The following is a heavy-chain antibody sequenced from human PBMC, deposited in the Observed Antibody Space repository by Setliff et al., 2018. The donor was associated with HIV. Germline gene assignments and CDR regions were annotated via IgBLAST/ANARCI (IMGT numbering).Heavy chain of an antibody. V-gene: IGHV1-69*05. CDR3: ASGSGYCRNGDCYIGVHKNPDKYFYDY. CDR2: SIPLFKAV. CDR1: GATFSNSA. Sequence: ASVKVSCKASGATFSNSALTWVRQAPGQGLEWMGGSIPLFKAVNYAQKFQGRLTISTDELMTTAYMELSSLKSEDTAVYYCASGSGYCRNGDCYIGVHKNPDKYFYDYWGQGTLVTSP. J-gene: IGHJ4*02. D-gene: IGHD2-8*01.